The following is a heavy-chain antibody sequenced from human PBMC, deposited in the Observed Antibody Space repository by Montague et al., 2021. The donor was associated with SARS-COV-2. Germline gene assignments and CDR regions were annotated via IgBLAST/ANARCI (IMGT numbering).Heavy chain of an antibody. D-gene: IGHD4-17*01. J-gene: IGHJ3*02. V-gene: IGHV2-70*11. Sequence: PALVKPTQTLTLTCTFSGFSLTTDGMCVSWVRQPPGKALEWLARIDWDDDKYYSTSLKTRLTISKDTSKNQVVLRMTNMDPADTATYYCAEHLMQQDDYGDYFDAYNMWGHGTMVTVSS. CDR1: GFSLTTDGMC. CDR2: IDWDDDK. CDR3: AEHLMQQDDYGDYFDAYNM.